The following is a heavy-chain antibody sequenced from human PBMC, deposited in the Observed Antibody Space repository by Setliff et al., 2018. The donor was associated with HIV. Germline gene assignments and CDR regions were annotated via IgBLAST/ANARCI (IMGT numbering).Heavy chain of an antibody. CDR1: GFVFSNYA. CDR2: ISGNAANT. J-gene: IGHJ4*02. D-gene: IGHD3-10*01. CDR3: AKRDYSSSHDHYPLFDF. V-gene: IGHV3-23*01. Sequence: SLRLSCAASGFVFSNYAMSWARQAPGKGLEWVSGISGNAANTYYGDSVKGRFTISRDNSKNTVYLQMNSLRADDTAVYYCAKRDYSSSHDHYPLFDFWGQGTLVTVS.